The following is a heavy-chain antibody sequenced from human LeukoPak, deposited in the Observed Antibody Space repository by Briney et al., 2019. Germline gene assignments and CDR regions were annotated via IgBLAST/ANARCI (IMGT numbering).Heavy chain of an antibody. V-gene: IGHV3-7*01. CDR3: ARSVGGSYYDPFDY. D-gene: IGHD1-26*01. Sequence: GGSLRLSCAASGFTFSSYWMSWVRQAPGKGLEWVANIKQDGSEKYYVDSVKGRFTISRDNAKNSLYLQMNSLRAEDTAVYYCARSVGGSYYDPFDYWGQGTLVTVPS. CDR2: IKQDGSEK. CDR1: GFTFSSYW. J-gene: IGHJ4*02.